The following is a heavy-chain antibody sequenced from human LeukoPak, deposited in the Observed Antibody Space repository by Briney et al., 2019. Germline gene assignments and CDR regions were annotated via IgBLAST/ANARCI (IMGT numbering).Heavy chain of an antibody. CDR3: ASPSSWYSNDVKDAFDI. CDR2: IIPIFGTA. CDR1: GYTFTGYY. J-gene: IGHJ3*02. Sequence: ASVKVSCKASGYTFTGYYMHWVRQAPGQGLEWMGGIIPIFGTANYAQKFQGRVTITTDESTSTAYMELSSLRSEDTAVYYCASPSSWYSNDVKDAFDIWGQGTMVTVSS. V-gene: IGHV1-69*05. D-gene: IGHD6-13*01.